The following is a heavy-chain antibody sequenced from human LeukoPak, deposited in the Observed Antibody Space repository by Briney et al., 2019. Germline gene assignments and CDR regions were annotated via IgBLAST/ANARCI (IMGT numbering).Heavy chain of an antibody. CDR2: IYYSGST. CDR3: ALWFCSRTSCYVDY. CDR1: GGSISSCY. J-gene: IGHJ4*02. D-gene: IGHD2-2*01. Sequence: SETLSLTCSVSGGSISSCYWSWIRQPPGKGLEWIGYIYYSGSTNYNPSLKNRVTISLDTSKNQFSLRLSSVTAADTAVYYCALWFCSRTSCYVDYWGQGTLVTVSS. V-gene: IGHV4-59*01.